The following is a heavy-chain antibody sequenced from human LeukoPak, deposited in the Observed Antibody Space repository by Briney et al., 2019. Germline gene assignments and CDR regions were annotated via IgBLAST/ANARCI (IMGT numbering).Heavy chain of an antibody. D-gene: IGHD2-21*02. J-gene: IGHJ4*02. CDR3: ARSLAYCGGDCYFDY. CDR2: IIPIFGTA. V-gene: IGHV1-69*01. CDR1: GGTFSSYA. Sequence: GASVKVSCKASGGTFSSYAISWVRQAPGQGLEWMGGIIPIFGTANYAQKFQGRVTIIADESTSTAYMELSSLRSEDTAVYYCARSLAYCGGDCYFDYWGQGTLVTVSS.